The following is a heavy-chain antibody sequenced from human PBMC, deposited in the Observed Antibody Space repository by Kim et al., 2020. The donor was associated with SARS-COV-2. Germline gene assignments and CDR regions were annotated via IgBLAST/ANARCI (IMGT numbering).Heavy chain of an antibody. J-gene: IGHJ2*01. D-gene: IGHD2-2*01. CDR2: INHSGST. CDR1: GGSFSGYY. Sequence: SETLSLTCAVYGGSFSGYYWSWIRQPPGKGLEWIGEINHSGSTNYNPSLKSRVTISVDTSKNQFSLKLSSVTAADTAVYYCARTGGIVVVPAAPYWYFDLWGRGTLVTVSS. V-gene: IGHV4-34*01. CDR3: ARTGGIVVVPAAPYWYFDL.